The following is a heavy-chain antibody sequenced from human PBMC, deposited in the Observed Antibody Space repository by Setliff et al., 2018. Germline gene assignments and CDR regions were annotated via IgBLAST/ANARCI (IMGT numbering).Heavy chain of an antibody. D-gene: IGHD5-18*01. J-gene: IGHJ3*02. V-gene: IGHV3-73*01. CDR1: GFSFSASA. CDR2: IRGRTENYAT. Sequence: GESLSLSCAASGFSFSASAVYWVRQASVKGLEWIGRIRGRTENYATAYAASVRGRFTISRDDSKNTAYLQMNSLKTEDTAVYYCTFDWDGYDVFDIWGQGTMVTVSS. CDR3: TFDWDGYDVFDI.